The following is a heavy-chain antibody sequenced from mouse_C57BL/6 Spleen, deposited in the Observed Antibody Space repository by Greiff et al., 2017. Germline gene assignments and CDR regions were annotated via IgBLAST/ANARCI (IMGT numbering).Heavy chain of an antibody. D-gene: IGHD4-1*01. Sequence: SGAELVRPGASVTLSCKASGYTFTDYEMHWVKQTPVHGLEWIGAIDPETGGTAYNQKFKGQAKLTADKSSSTAYMELRSLTSEDSAGYYCTRRDWVFDYWGQGTTLTVSS. CDR3: TRRDWVFDY. J-gene: IGHJ2*01. V-gene: IGHV1-15*01. CDR2: IDPETGGT. CDR1: GYTFTDYE.